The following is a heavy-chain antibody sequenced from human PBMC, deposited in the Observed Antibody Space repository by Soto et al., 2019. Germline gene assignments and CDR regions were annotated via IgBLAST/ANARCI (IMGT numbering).Heavy chain of an antibody. J-gene: IGHJ4*02. CDR2: IYHSGST. Sequence: QVQLQESGPGLVKPSGTLSLTCAVSSGSISSSNWWSWVRQPPGKGLVWIGEIYHSGSTNYNPSLKSRVTLSVDKSRNQFSLKLSSVTAADTAVYYCASRTDSSSWYYFDYWGQGTLVTVSS. D-gene: IGHD6-13*01. V-gene: IGHV4-4*02. CDR1: SGSISSSNW. CDR3: ASRTDSSSWYYFDY.